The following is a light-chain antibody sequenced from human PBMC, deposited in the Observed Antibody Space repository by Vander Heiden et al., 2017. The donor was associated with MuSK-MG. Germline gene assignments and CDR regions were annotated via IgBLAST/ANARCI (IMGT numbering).Light chain of an antibody. CDR1: SSDVGGYNY. V-gene: IGLV2-11*01. CDR3: CSYAGSYSYV. J-gene: IGLJ1*01. CDR2: DVS. Sequence: QSALTQPRSVSGSPGPSVTISCTGTSSDVGGYNYVSWYQQPPGKAPKLMIYDVSKRPSGVPDRFSGSKSGNTASLTISGLQAEDEADYYCCSYAGSYSYVFGTGTKVTVL.